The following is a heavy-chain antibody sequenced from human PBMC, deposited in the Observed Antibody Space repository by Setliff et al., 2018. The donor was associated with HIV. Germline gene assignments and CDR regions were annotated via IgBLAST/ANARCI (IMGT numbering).Heavy chain of an antibody. V-gene: IGHV3-23*05. D-gene: IGHD3-16*02. CDR2: ISHNGTDT. Sequence: PGGSLRLSCAASGFTFSSYEMIWVRQAPGKGLEWVSGISHNGTDTHYADSLKGRFAVSRDNSNNTLFLQMHNLRADDTAVYYCAKRRVSNIGPGDYWGQGTLVTVSS. CDR3: AKRRVSNIGPGDY. CDR1: GFTFSSYE. J-gene: IGHJ4*02.